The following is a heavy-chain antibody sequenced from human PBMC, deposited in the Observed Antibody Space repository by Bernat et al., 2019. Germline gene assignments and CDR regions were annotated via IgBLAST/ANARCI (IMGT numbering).Heavy chain of an antibody. D-gene: IGHD3-10*01. V-gene: IGHV3-15*07. CDR2: IKSKTAGGTT. J-gene: IGHJ6*02. CDR3: ATGGGSYWPYYALDV. Sequence: EVQLVESGGGLVKPGGSLRLSCAASGFIFSNAWMNWVRQAPGKGLEWVGRIKSKTAGGTTDYAAPVKGRFTISRDDSKNTLYLQMSSLNIEDTAVYYCATGGGSYWPYYALDVWGQGTTVTVSS. CDR1: GFIFSNAW.